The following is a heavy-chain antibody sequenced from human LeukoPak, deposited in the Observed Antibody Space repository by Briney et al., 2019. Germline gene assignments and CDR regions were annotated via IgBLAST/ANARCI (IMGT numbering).Heavy chain of an antibody. CDR2: INPNSGGT. J-gene: IGHJ4*02. CDR3: ARARAAGTVPVHVY. D-gene: IGHD6-13*01. Sequence: GASVKASCKASGYTFSGYYMHWVRQAPGQGLEWVGWINPNSGGTNYAQKFQGRVTMTRDTSISTAYMELSRLRSDDTAVYYCARARAAGTVPVHVYWGQGTLVTVSS. CDR1: GYTFSGYY. V-gene: IGHV1-2*02.